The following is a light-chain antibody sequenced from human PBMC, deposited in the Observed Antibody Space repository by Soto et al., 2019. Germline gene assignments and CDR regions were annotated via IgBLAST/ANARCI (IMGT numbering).Light chain of an antibody. Sequence: EIVMTQSPATLSVSPGERATLSCRASQSVDSKLAWYQQKPGQGPRLLIYGASSRATGIPPRFSGSGSGTDFTPPTSSRQSEDFVVYYCQQYSTWLWTFGQGTKVEIK. V-gene: IGKV3-15*01. CDR1: QSVDSK. CDR2: GAS. CDR3: QQYSTWLWT. J-gene: IGKJ1*01.